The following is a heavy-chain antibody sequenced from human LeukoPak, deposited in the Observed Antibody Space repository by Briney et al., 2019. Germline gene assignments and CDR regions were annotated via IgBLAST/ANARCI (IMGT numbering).Heavy chain of an antibody. J-gene: IGHJ5*02. CDR3: ARRNTYSSTNWFDP. D-gene: IGHD6-13*01. V-gene: IGHV4-39*07. CDR1: GGSISSSSYY. Sequence: SETLSLTCTVSGGSISSSSYYWGWIRQPPGKGLEWIGSIYYSGSTYYNPSLKSRVTISVDTSKNQFSLKLSSVTAADTAVYYCARRNTYSSTNWFDPWGQGTLVTVSP. CDR2: IYYSGST.